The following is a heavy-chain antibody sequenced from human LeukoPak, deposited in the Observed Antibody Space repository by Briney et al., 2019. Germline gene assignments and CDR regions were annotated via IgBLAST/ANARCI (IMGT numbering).Heavy chain of an antibody. CDR3: ATYAGSYSKYFQH. V-gene: IGHV5-51*01. Sequence: GESLKISCKGSEYSFTNYWIGWVRQMPGKGLGWMGIIYPGDSDTRYSPSSQGQVTISADKSISTAYLQWSSLKASDTAMYFCATYAGSYSKYFQHWGQGTLVTVSS. J-gene: IGHJ1*01. CDR2: IYPGDSDT. D-gene: IGHD3-10*01. CDR1: EYSFTNYW.